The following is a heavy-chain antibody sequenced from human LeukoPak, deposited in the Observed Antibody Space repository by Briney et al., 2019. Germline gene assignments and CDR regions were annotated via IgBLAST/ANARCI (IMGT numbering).Heavy chain of an antibody. CDR3: AKAGGTSCFMVTGDC. V-gene: IGHV3-48*04. Sequence: PGGSLRLSCAASGFTFSSYSMNWVRQAPGKGLEWVSYISSSSSTIYYADSVKGRFTISRDNAKNSLYLQMNSLRAEDTAVYYCAKAGGTSCFMVTGDCWGQGTLVTVSS. J-gene: IGHJ4*02. CDR1: GFTFSSYS. D-gene: IGHD2-2*01. CDR2: ISSSSSTI.